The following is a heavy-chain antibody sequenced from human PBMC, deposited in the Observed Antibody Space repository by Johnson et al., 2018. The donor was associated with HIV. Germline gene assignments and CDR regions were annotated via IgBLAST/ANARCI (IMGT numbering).Heavy chain of an antibody. CDR3: ARDGRDLVTRGSFDV. CDR2: IFTVGDV. V-gene: IGHV3-66*02. D-gene: IGHD5-18*01. Sequence: VQLVESGGGLAQPGGSLRLSCAASGITVSSNYMSWVRQAPGKGLEWVSVIFTVGDVYYADSVKGRFTISRDHSKNFLYLQMNSLRPEDTAVYYCARDGRDLVTRGSFDVWGQGTVVTVSS. J-gene: IGHJ3*01. CDR1: GITVSSNY.